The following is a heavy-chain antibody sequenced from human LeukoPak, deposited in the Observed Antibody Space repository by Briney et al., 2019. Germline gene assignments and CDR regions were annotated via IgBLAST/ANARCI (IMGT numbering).Heavy chain of an antibody. J-gene: IGHJ6*03. CDR1: GYTFTGYY. CDR2: INPNSGGT. V-gene: IGHV1-2*02. Sequence: ASVKVSCKASGYTFTGYYMHWVRQAPGQGLEWMGWINPNSGGTNYAQKFQGRVTMTRDTSISTAYMELSRLRSDDTAVYYCARRVPSSSWPYYYYYYMDVWGKGATVTISS. D-gene: IGHD6-13*01. CDR3: ARRVPSSSWPYYYYYYMDV.